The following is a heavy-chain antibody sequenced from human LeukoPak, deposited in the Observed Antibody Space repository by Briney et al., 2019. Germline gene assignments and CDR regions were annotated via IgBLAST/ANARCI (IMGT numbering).Heavy chain of an antibody. CDR1: GFTFSSYE. D-gene: IGHD6-13*01. V-gene: IGHV3-30*04. CDR3: AKEWGIAAAVY. Sequence: GGSLRLSCAASGFTFSSYEMNWVRQAPGKGLEWVAVISYDGSNKYYADSVKGRFTISRDNSKNTLYLQMNSLRAEDTAVYYCAKEWGIAAAVYWGQGTLVTVSS. CDR2: ISYDGSNK. J-gene: IGHJ4*02.